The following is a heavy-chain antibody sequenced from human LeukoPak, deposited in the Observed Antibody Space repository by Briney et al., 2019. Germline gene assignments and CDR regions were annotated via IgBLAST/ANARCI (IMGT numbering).Heavy chain of an antibody. D-gene: IGHD6-19*01. J-gene: IGHJ4*02. CDR2: IYYSGST. Sequence: SETLSLTCTVSGSSISSYYWSWIRQPPGKGLEWIGYIYYSGSTNYNPSLKSRVTISVDTSKNQFSLKLSSVTAADTAVYYCARHLGQWLAFDYWGQGTLVTVSS. CDR1: GSSISSYY. CDR3: ARHLGQWLAFDY. V-gene: IGHV4-59*08.